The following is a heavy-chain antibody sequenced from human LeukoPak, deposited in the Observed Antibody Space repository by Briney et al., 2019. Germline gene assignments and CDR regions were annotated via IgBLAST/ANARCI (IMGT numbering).Heavy chain of an antibody. CDR2: ISAYNGNT. J-gene: IGHJ4*02. Sequence: ASVKVSCKASGGTFSSYTISWARQAPGQGLEWMGWISAYNGNTNYAQKLQGRVTMTTDTSTSAAYMELRSLRSDDTAVYYCARGFWNYVDYWGQGTLVTVSS. CDR3: ARGFWNYVDY. CDR1: GGTFSSYT. D-gene: IGHD1-1*01. V-gene: IGHV1-18*01.